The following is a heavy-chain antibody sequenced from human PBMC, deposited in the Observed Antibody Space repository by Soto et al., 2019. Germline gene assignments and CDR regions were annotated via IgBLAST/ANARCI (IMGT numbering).Heavy chain of an antibody. Sequence: PSETLSLTCTVSGGSISSYYWSWIRQPPGKGLEWIGYIYYSGSTNYNPSLKGRVTISVDTSKNQFSLKLSSVTAADTAVYYCARGKYCGGDCYSYYFDYWGQGTLVTVSS. CDR1: GGSISSYY. V-gene: IGHV4-59*01. J-gene: IGHJ4*02. CDR2: IYYSGST. D-gene: IGHD2-21*02. CDR3: ARGKYCGGDCYSYYFDY.